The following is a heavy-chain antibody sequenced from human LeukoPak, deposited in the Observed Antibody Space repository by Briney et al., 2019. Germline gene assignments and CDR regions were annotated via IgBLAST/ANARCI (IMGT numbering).Heavy chain of an antibody. D-gene: IGHD3-16*01. CDR1: GFTFDDYA. Sequence: GGSLRLSCAASGFTFDDYAMHWVRQDPGKGLEWVSLISGDGASTYYTESVRGRFTISRDNSKNSLNLQMNSLRTEDTALYYCVKDILGGGSFDYWGQGTLVTVSS. J-gene: IGHJ4*02. CDR3: VKDILGGGSFDY. V-gene: IGHV3-43*02. CDR2: ISGDGAST.